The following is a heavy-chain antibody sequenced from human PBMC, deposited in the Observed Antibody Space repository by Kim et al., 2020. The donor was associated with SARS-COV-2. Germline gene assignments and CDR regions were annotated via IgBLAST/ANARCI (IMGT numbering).Heavy chain of an antibody. CDR2: ISGGGDDT. D-gene: IGHD2-2*03. Sequence: GGSLRLSCAASGFIFSTYAMNWVRQVPGKGLEWVSGISGGGDDTDYADSVKGRFTISRDNSKNTVYLQMNSLRAEDTAVYYCADAPRIPNRPPLDFWGQG. V-gene: IGHV3-23*01. CDR3: ADAPRIPNRPPLDF. CDR1: GFIFSTYA. J-gene: IGHJ1*01.